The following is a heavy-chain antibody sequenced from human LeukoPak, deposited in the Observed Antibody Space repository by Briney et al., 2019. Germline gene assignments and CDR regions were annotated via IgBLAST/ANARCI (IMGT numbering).Heavy chain of an antibody. Sequence: ASVTVSCTASGYTFTSYGISWVRQAPGQGLEWMGWISAYNGNTNYAQKLQGRVTMTTDTSTSTAYMELRSLRSDDTAVYYCARDQPYSTTSYYYGSGSYPHYFDYWGQGTLVTVSS. J-gene: IGHJ4*02. CDR3: ARDQPYSTTSYYYGSGSYPHYFDY. D-gene: IGHD3-10*01. CDR1: GYTFTSYG. V-gene: IGHV1-18*01. CDR2: ISAYNGNT.